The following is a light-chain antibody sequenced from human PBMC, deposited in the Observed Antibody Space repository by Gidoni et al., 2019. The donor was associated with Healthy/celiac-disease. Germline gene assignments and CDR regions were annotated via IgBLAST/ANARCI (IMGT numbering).Light chain of an antibody. CDR1: KLGDKY. CDR2: QDS. Sequence: SYELNPPPSVSVSPGQTASITCSGDKLGDKYACWYQQKPGQSPVLVIYQDSKRPSGIPVRFSGSNSGNTATLTISGTQAMDEADYYCQAWDSSTVVFGGGTKLTVL. V-gene: IGLV3-1*01. CDR3: QAWDSSTVV. J-gene: IGLJ2*01.